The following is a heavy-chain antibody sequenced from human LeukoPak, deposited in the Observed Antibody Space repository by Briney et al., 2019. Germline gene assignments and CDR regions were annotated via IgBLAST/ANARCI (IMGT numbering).Heavy chain of an antibody. D-gene: IGHD6-19*01. V-gene: IGHV1-69*13. CDR2: IIPIFGTA. Sequence: GASVKASCKASGGTFSSYAISRVRQAPGQGLEWMGGIIPIFGTANYAQKFQGRVTITADESTSTAYMELSSLRSEDTAVYYCAREQGIAVAGPFDYWGQGTLVTVSS. CDR3: AREQGIAVAGPFDY. CDR1: GGTFSSYA. J-gene: IGHJ4*02.